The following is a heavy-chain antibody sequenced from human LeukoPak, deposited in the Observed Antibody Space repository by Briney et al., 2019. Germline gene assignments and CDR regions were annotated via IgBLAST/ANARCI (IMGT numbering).Heavy chain of an antibody. D-gene: IGHD4-17*01. J-gene: IGHJ4*02. Sequence: GGSLRLSCAASGFTFSSYSMNWVRRAPGKGLEWVSSISSSSSYIYYADSVKGRFTISRDNAKNSLYLQMNSLRAEDTAVYYCARDLRDYGDYVGGTFDYWGQGTLVTVSS. V-gene: IGHV3-21*01. CDR1: GFTFSSYS. CDR2: ISSSSSYI. CDR3: ARDLRDYGDYVGGTFDY.